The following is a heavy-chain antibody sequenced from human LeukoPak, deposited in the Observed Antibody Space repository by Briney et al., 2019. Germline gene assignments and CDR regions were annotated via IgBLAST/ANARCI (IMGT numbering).Heavy chain of an antibody. CDR1: GGSISRYY. CDR2: IYYSGST. CDR3: ARVGLRGVIILWFDP. J-gene: IGHJ5*02. Sequence: SETLSLTCTVSGGSISRYYWSWIRQPPGKGLEWIGYIYYSGSTNYNPSLKSRVTISVDTSKNQFSLKLSSVTAADTAVYYCARVGLRGVIILWFDPWGQGTLVTVSS. D-gene: IGHD3-10*01. V-gene: IGHV4-59*01.